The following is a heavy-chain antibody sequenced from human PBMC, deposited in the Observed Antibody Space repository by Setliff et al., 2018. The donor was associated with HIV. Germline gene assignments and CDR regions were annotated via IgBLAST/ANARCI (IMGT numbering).Heavy chain of an antibody. D-gene: IGHD3-10*01. CDR2: IFYSGIT. CDR3: ARTYYYGSGSSNWFDP. Sequence: PSETLSLTCTVSGGSFTSRSYYWGWIRQPPGKGLEWIGSIFYSGITYYNPSLKSRVTISVDTSKNQFSLKLSSVTAADTAVYYCARTYYYGSGSSNWFDPWGQGTLVTVSS. V-gene: IGHV4-39*01. CDR1: GGSFTSRSYY. J-gene: IGHJ5*02.